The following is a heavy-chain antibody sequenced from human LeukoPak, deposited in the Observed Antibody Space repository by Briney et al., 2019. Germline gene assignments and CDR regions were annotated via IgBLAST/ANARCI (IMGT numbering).Heavy chain of an antibody. CDR1: GFTFSSYS. CDR2: ISSSSSYI. Sequence: PGRSLRLSCAASGFTFSSYSMNWVRQAPGEGLEWVSSISSSSSYIYSADSVKGRFTISRDNAKNSLYLQMNSLRAEDTAVYYCARVASGVAVANFDYWGQGTLVTVSS. CDR3: ARVASGVAVANFDY. V-gene: IGHV3-21*01. D-gene: IGHD6-19*01. J-gene: IGHJ4*02.